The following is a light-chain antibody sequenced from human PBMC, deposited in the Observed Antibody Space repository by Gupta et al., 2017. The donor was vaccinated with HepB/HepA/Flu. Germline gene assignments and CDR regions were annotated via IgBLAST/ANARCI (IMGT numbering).Light chain of an antibody. CDR3: QQECSSPLT. J-gene: IGKJ4*01. Sequence: EIVLTQSPGTLSLSPGERATLSCRASQSVSSSYLAWYQQKPGQAPRLLIYGASSRATGIPDRFSGSGSGTDFTLTISRREPEDFAVYYCQQECSSPLTFGGGTKVEIK. CDR1: QSVSSSY. CDR2: GAS. V-gene: IGKV3-20*01.